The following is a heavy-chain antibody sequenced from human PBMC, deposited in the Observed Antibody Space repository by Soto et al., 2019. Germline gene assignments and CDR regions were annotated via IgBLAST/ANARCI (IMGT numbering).Heavy chain of an antibody. J-gene: IGHJ4*02. CDR1: GFTFSSYA. V-gene: IGHV3-30-3*01. CDR3: ARGGVGYSGYDDCYFDY. D-gene: IGHD5-12*01. Sequence: QVQLVESGGGVVQPGRSLRLSCAASGFTFSSYAMHWVRQAPGKGLEWGAVISYDGSNKYYADSVKGRFTIPRDNSKKTVYVRMKTRRAEDTAVYYCARGGVGYSGYDDCYFDYWGQGTLVTVSS. CDR2: ISYDGSNK.